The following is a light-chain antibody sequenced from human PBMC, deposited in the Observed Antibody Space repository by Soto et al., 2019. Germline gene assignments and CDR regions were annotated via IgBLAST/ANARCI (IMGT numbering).Light chain of an antibody. CDR3: QQYGSPPIT. CDR1: QSVSSY. J-gene: IGKJ5*01. V-gene: IGKV3-11*01. Sequence: EIMLTQSPATLSLSPGERATLSCRASQSVSSYLAWYQQKPGQAPRHLIYDASNRATGIPARFSGSGSGTDFTLTISRLEPEDFAVYYCQQYGSPPITIGQGTLLEIK. CDR2: DAS.